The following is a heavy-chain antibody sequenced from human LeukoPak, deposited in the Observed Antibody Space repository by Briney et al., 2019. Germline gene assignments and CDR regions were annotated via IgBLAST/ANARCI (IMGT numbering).Heavy chain of an antibody. Sequence: GGSLRLSCAASGFTFSSYWMTWVRQAPGKGLEWVANIKQDGSEKYYVDSVKGRFTISRDNANNSLYLQMNSLRAEDTAVYYCARDQYDYVWGSYRWLNAFDIWGQGTMVTVSS. CDR3: ARDQYDYVWGSYRWLNAFDI. CDR2: IKQDGSEK. CDR1: GFTFSSYW. D-gene: IGHD3-16*02. J-gene: IGHJ3*02. V-gene: IGHV3-7*01.